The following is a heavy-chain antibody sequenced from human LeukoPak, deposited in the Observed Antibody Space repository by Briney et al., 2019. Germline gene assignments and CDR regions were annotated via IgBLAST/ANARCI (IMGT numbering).Heavy chain of an antibody. J-gene: IGHJ4*02. CDR3: AKVSSYVGAPHFDY. CDR2: VDYSADST. Sequence: GGSLRLSCTVSGFTLSSYEMSWIRQAPGKGLEWVSSVDYSADSTHYADSVKGRFTISRDNSKNTLYLQMNSLRAEDTAVYYCAKVSSYVGAPHFDYWGQGTLVTVSS. CDR1: GFTLSSYE. D-gene: IGHD1-26*01. V-gene: IGHV3-23*01.